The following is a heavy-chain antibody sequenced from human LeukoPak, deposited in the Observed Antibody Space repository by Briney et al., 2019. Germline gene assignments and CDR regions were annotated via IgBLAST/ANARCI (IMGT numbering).Heavy chain of an antibody. CDR1: GYTFTGYY. J-gene: IGHJ4*02. V-gene: IGHV1-2*02. CDR2: INPNSGGT. Sequence: ASVKVSCKASGYTFTGYYMHWVRQAPGQGLEWMGWINPNSGGTNYAQKFQGRVTMTRDTSISTAYMELSRLRSDDTAVYYCARVVSGWYVSAFDYWGQGTLVTVS. D-gene: IGHD6-19*01. CDR3: ARVVSGWYVSAFDY.